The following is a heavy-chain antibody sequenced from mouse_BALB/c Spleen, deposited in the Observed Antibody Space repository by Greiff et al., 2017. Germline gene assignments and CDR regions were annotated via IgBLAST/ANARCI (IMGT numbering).Heavy chain of an antibody. V-gene: IGHV1S29*02. CDR3: ARDYGYYAMDY. J-gene: IGHJ4*01. CDR2: IYPYNGGT. Sequence: EVQLQQSGPELVKPGASVKISCKASGYTFTDYNMHWVKQSHGKSLEWIGYIYPYNGGTGYNQKFKSKATLTVDNSSSTAYMELRSLTSEDSAVYYCARDYGYYAMDYWGQGTSVTVSS. D-gene: IGHD1-2*01. CDR1: GYTFTDYN.